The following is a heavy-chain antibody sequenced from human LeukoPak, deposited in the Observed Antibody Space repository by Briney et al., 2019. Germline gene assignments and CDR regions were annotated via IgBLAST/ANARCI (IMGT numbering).Heavy chain of an antibody. Sequence: ASVKVSCKASGGTFSSYTIIWVRQAPGQGLEWMGRIIPILGIANYAQKFQGRVTITADKSTSTAYMELSSLRSEDTAVYYCATGSTHYDFWSGYYFDYWGQGTLVTVSS. V-gene: IGHV1-69*02. CDR1: GGTFSSYT. J-gene: IGHJ4*02. CDR2: IIPILGIA. CDR3: ATGSTHYDFWSGYYFDY. D-gene: IGHD3-3*01.